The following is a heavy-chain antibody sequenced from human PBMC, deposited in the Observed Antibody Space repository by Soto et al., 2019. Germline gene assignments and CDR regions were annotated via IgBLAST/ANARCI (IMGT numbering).Heavy chain of an antibody. D-gene: IGHD6-19*01. CDR2: ISSSSSYI. V-gene: IGHV3-21*01. CDR1: GCTFSSYS. CDR3: ARDPEEQWLVRYYYYGMDV. J-gene: IGHJ6*02. Sequence: GGALRGSCADSGCTFSSYSMNWVRQAPGKGLEWVSSISSSSSYIYYADSVKGRFTISRDNAKNSLYLQMNSLRAEDTAVYYCARDPEEQWLVRYYYYGMDVWGQGTTVTVSS.